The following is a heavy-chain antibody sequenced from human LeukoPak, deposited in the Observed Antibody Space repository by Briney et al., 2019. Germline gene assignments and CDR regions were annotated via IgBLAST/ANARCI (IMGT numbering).Heavy chain of an antibody. CDR3: AKEVLGP. J-gene: IGHJ5*02. V-gene: IGHV4-39*07. CDR1: GGSISSSIYY. Sequence: SETLSLTCTVSGGSISSSIYYWGWIRQPPGKGLEWIGSIFYSGSTYYNPSLKSRVTISVDTSKSQLSLKLRSVTAADTAVYYCAKEVLGPWGQGTLVTVSS. D-gene: IGHD7-27*01. CDR2: IFYSGST.